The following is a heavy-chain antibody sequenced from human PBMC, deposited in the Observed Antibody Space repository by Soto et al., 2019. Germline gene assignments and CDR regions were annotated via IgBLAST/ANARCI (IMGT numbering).Heavy chain of an antibody. Sequence: GGSLRLSCAASGFTFSSYAMSWVRQAPGKGLEWVSAISSSGCNTYYADSVKGRFTISRDNSKNTMYLQMNSLRAEDTAVYDCAKGLRLLEWLIYYYYYGLDVWGQGTLVTVSS. V-gene: IGHV3-23*01. J-gene: IGHJ6*02. D-gene: IGHD3-3*01. CDR2: ISSSGCNT. CDR1: GFTFSSYA. CDR3: AKGLRLLEWLIYYYYYGLDV.